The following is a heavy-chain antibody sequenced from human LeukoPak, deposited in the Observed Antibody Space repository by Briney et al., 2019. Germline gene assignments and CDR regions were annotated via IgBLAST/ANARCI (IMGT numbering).Heavy chain of an antibody. CDR1: DGSISSSSYY. CDR2: IYYSGST. CDR3: ARYCTNGVCQFDY. V-gene: IGHV4-39*07. J-gene: IGHJ4*02. Sequence: SETLSLTCTVSDGSISSSSYYWGWIRQPPGKGLEWIGSIYYSGSTYYNPSLKSRVTISVDTSKNQFSLKLSSVTAADTAVYYCARYCTNGVCQFDYWGQGTLVTVSS. D-gene: IGHD2-8*01.